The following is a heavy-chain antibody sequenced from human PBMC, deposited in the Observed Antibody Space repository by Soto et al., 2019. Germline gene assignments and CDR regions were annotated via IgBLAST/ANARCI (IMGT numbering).Heavy chain of an antibody. CDR2: ISGSGGST. CDR1: GFTFSSYA. CDR3: AKAHGSGSYYQPFDY. Sequence: GSLRLSCAASGFTFSSYAMSWVRQAPGKGLEWVSAISGSGGSTYYADSVKGRFTISRDNSKNTLYLQMNSLRAEDTAVYYCAKAHGSGSYYQPFDYWGQGTLVTVSS. D-gene: IGHD3-10*01. V-gene: IGHV3-23*01. J-gene: IGHJ4*02.